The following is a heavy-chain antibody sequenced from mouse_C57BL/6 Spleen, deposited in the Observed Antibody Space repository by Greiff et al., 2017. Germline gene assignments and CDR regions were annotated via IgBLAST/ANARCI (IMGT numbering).Heavy chain of an antibody. D-gene: IGHD1-1*01. Sequence: VKLVESGPELVKPGASVKISCKASGYAFSSSWMNWVKQRPGKGLEWIGRIYPGDGDTNYNGKFKGKATLTADKSSSTAYMQLSSLTSEDSAVYFWARDYGSPYFDYWGQGTTLTVSS. J-gene: IGHJ2*01. CDR1: GYAFSSSW. CDR2: IYPGDGDT. CDR3: ARDYGSPYFDY. V-gene: IGHV1-82*01.